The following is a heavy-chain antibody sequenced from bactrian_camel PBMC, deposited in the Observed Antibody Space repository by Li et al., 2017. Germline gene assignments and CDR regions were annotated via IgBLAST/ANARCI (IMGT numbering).Heavy chain of an antibody. D-gene: IGHD6*01. CDR1: GFTFSMSW. V-gene: IGHV3S1*01. Sequence: VQLVESGGGSVQPGGSLRLSCATSGFTFSMSWMYWVRQAPGKGLEWVSSINNKGGTTTYADSVKGRFTISRDNAKNTMSLQMNSLNPEDTAVYYCVRDAGGSWFSFGYWGQGTQVTVS. J-gene: IGHJ6*01. CDR2: INNKGGTT. CDR3: VRDAGGSWFSFGY.